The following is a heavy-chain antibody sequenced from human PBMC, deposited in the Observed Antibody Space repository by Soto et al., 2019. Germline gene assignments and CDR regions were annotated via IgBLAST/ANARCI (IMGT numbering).Heavy chain of an antibody. Sequence: QVQLVESGRGVVQPGRSLRLSCAASGFTFSSYRMHWVRQAPGKGLEWVAVIWYDGSNKYYADSVKGRFTISRDNSENALDLHMNSVRAEDTAVDYCAREGDYCGMDVWGQGTTGIVFS. J-gene: IGHJ6*02. V-gene: IGHV3-33*01. D-gene: IGHD3-16*01. CDR1: GFTFSSYR. CDR3: AREGDYCGMDV. CDR2: IWYDGSNK.